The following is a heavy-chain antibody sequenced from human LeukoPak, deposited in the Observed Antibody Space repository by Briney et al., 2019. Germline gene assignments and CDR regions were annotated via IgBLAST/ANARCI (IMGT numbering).Heavy chain of an antibody. CDR1: GGSFSGYY. CDR2: INHSGST. D-gene: IGHD6-13*01. Sequence: SETLSLTCAVYGGSFSGYYWSWIRQPPGKGLEWIGEINHSGSTNYNPSLKSRVTISVDTSKNQFPLKLSSVTAADTAVYYCASPIAAAPFFDYWGQGTLVTVSS. J-gene: IGHJ4*02. V-gene: IGHV4-34*01. CDR3: ASPIAAAPFFDY.